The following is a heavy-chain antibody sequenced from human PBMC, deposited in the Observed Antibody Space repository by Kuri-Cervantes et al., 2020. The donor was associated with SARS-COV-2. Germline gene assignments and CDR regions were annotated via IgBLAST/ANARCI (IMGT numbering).Heavy chain of an antibody. CDR2: IYSGGST. D-gene: IGHD3-10*01. CDR1: GFTFGDYA. J-gene: IGHJ4*02. Sequence: GESLKISCAASGFTFGDYAMHWVRQAPGKGLEWVSVIYSGGSTYYADSVKGRFTISRDNSKNTLYLQMNSLRAEDTAVYYCARGPYYYGSGNGGFDYWGQGTLVTVSS. V-gene: IGHV3-53*01. CDR3: ARGPYYYGSGNGGFDY.